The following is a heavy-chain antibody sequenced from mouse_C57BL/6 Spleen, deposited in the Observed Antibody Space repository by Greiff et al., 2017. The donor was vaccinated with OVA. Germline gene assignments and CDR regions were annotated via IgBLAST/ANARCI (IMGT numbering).Heavy chain of an antibody. CDR1: GYTFTDYY. J-gene: IGHJ2*01. Sequence: EVKLQQSGPVLVKPGASVKMSCKASGYTFTDYYMNWVKQSHGKSLEWIGVINPYNGGTSYNQKFKGKATLTVDKSSSTAYMELNSLTSEDSAVYYCARRYYGTHFDYWGQGTTLTVSS. CDR3: ARRYYGTHFDY. D-gene: IGHD1-1*01. CDR2: INPYNGGT. V-gene: IGHV1-19*01.